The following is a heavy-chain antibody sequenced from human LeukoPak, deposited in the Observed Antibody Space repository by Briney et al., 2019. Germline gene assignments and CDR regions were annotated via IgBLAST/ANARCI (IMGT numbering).Heavy chain of an antibody. CDR1: GGSISSGGYY. Sequence: ARTLSLTCTISGGSISSGGYYWSWIRQHPGKGLEWIGYIYYSGSSYYNPSLKSRVTISVDTSKNQFSLKLTSVTAADTAVYYCARGEMATTYYFDFWGQGTLVTV. D-gene: IGHD5-24*01. J-gene: IGHJ4*02. V-gene: IGHV4-31*03. CDR3: ARGEMATTYYFDF. CDR2: IYYSGSS.